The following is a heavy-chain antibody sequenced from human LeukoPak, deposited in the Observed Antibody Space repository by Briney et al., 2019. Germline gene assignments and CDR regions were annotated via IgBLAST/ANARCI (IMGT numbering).Heavy chain of an antibody. D-gene: IGHD4/OR15-4a*01. CDR2: IYSDNT. CDR3: ARRAGAYSHPYDY. CDR1: GFTVSSNS. V-gene: IGHV3-53*01. J-gene: IGHJ4*02. Sequence: GGSLRLSFTVSGFTVSSNSMSWVRQAPGKGLEWVSFIYSDNTHYSDSVKGRFTISRDNSKNTLYLQMNSLRAEDTAVYYCARRAGAYSHPYDYWGQGTPVTVSS.